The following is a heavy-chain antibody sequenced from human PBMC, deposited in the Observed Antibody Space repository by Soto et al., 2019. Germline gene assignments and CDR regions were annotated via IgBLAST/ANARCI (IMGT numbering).Heavy chain of an antibody. CDR2: ISNSGTTI. CDR3: AQLPYRAY. V-gene: IGHV3-48*01. J-gene: IGHJ4*02. Sequence: EVQLVESGGGLVQPGGSLRLSCAASGFTFSSYGMNWVRQAPGKGLEWVSYISNSGTTIYYADSVKGRFTISRDNAKNSLYLQMNSLRAEDTAVYYCAQLPYRAYWSQGTLVTVSS. CDR1: GFTFSSYG. D-gene: IGHD1-7*01.